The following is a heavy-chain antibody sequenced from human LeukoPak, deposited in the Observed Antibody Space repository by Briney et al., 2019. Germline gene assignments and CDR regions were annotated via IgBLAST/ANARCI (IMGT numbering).Heavy chain of an antibody. J-gene: IGHJ4*02. CDR1: GYSISSGYY. D-gene: IGHD3-10*01. CDR3: AGLYGSGSYYNNDY. Sequence: SETLSLTCTVSGYSISSGYYWGWIRQPPGKGLEWIGSIYHSGSTYYNPSLKSRVTISVDTSKNQFSLKLSSVTAADTAVYYCAGLYGSGSYYNNDYWGQGTLVTVSS. CDR2: IYHSGST. V-gene: IGHV4-38-2*02.